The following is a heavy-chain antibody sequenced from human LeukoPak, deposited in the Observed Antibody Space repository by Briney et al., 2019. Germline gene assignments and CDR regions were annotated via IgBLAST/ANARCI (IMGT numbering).Heavy chain of an antibody. CDR2: ISSSGSTI. CDR3: ARDLHGSRDV. CDR1: GFTFSDYY. D-gene: IGHD3-10*01. J-gene: IGHJ6*04. V-gene: IGHV3-11*04. Sequence: GGSLRLSCAASGFTFSDYYMSWIRQAPGKGLEWVSYISSSGSTIYYADSVKGRFTVSRDNAKSTVYLQMDSLRAEDTAVYYCARDLHGSRDVWGKGTTVTVSS.